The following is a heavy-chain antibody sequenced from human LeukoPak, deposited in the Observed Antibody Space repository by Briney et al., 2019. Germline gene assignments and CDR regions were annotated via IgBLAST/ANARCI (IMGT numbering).Heavy chain of an antibody. CDR1: GGSISSYY. V-gene: IGHV4-59*08. J-gene: IGHJ5*02. CDR2: IYYSGST. D-gene: IGHD3-22*01. CDR3: ARHVGYYDSSGYYINWFDP. Sequence: SETLSLTCTVSGGSISSYYWSWIRQPPGKGLGWIGYIYYSGSTNYNPSLKSRVTISVDTSKNQFSLKLSSVTAADTAVYYCARHVGYYDSSGYYINWFDPWGQGTLVTVSS.